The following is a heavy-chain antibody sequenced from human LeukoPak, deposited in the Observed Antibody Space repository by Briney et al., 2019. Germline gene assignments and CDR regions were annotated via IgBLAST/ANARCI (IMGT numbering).Heavy chain of an antibody. Sequence: ASVEVSCKASGGTFSSYAISWVRQAPGQRLEWMGWINAGNGNTKYSQKFQGRVTITRDTSASTAYMELSSLRSEDTAMYYCARDLGLSSGYAYYYYGMDVWGQGTTVIVSS. CDR2: INAGNGNT. V-gene: IGHV1-3*01. CDR3: ARDLGLSSGYAYYYYGMDV. CDR1: GGTFSSYA. D-gene: IGHD3-22*01. J-gene: IGHJ6*02.